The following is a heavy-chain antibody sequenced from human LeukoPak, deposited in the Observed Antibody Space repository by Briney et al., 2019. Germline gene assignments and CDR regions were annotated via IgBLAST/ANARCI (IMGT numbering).Heavy chain of an antibody. CDR3: ARDRGIVATIADYYYYGTDV. Sequence: SETLSLTCTVSGGSISSYYWSWIRQPPGKGLEWIGYIYYSGSTNYNPALKSRVTISVDTSKNQFSLKLSSVTAADTAVYYCARDRGIVATIADYYYYGTDVRGQGTTVTVSS. J-gene: IGHJ6*02. CDR2: IYYSGST. V-gene: IGHV4-59*01. D-gene: IGHD5-12*01. CDR1: GGSISSYY.